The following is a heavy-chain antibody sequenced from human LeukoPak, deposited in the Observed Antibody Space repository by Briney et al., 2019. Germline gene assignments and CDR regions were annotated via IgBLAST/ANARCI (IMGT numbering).Heavy chain of an antibody. CDR2: IYYSGST. J-gene: IGHJ3*02. CDR1: GGPISSYY. D-gene: IGHD3-16*02. Sequence: SETLSLTCTVSGGPISSYYWSWIRQPPGKGLEWIGYIYYSGSTNYNPSLKSRVTISVDTSKNQFSLKLSSVTAADTAVYYCARDSAVIYDAFDIWGQGTMVTVSS. CDR3: ARDSAVIYDAFDI. V-gene: IGHV4-59*01.